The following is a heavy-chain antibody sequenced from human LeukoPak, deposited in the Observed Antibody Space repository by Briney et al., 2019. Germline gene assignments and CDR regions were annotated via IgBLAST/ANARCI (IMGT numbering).Heavy chain of an antibody. J-gene: IGHJ4*02. D-gene: IGHD3-10*01. CDR3: AKDPHYYGSGSYSTY. V-gene: IGHV3-23*01. CDR1: GFTFSNAW. Sequence: PGGSLRLSCAASGFTFSNAWMSWVRQAPGKGLEWVSAISGSGGSTYYADSVKGRFTIFRDNSKNTLYLQMNSLRAEDTAVYYCAKDPHYYGSGSYSTYWGQGTLVTVSS. CDR2: ISGSGGST.